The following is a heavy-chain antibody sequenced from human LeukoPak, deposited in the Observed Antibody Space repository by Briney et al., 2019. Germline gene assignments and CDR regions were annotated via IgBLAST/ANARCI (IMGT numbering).Heavy chain of an antibody. CDR2: IKQDGSEK. CDR1: GFTFSSYW. V-gene: IGHV3-7*01. D-gene: IGHD3-3*01. Sequence: GGSLRLSCAAAGFTFSSYWMSWVRQAPGKGLEWVANIKQDGSEKYYVDSVKGRFTISRDNAKNSLYLQMNSLRAEDTAVYYCARDGETEGYYDFWSGYYKVGFDPWGQGTLVTVSS. CDR3: ARDGETEGYYDFWSGYYKVGFDP. J-gene: IGHJ5*02.